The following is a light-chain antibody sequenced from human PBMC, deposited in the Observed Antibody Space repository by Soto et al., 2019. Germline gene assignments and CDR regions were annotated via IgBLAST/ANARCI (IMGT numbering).Light chain of an antibody. J-gene: IGKJ1*01. CDR2: GAS. CDR3: QQYNNWPPTWT. V-gene: IGKV3-15*01. Sequence: EIVMTQSPATLSVSQGERATLSCRASQSVSSNLAWYQQKPGQAPRLLIYGASTRATGIPARFSGSGSGTEFTLTISSLQSEDFAVYYCQQYNNWPPTWTFSQGTKVDIK. CDR1: QSVSSN.